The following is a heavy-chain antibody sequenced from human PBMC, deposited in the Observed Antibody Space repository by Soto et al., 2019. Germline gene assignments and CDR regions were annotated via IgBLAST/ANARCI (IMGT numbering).Heavy chain of an antibody. J-gene: IGHJ5*02. CDR2: IIHSAST. D-gene: IGHD6-13*01. V-gene: IGHV4-34*12. CDR3: ARSGRQQLVRRNWFDL. Sequence: SETLSLTCAVYGGSFSAYSWSWIRQPPGTGLEWIGEIIHSASTYYNPSLKSRVTLSVGTSKNQFSLQLSSVTAADTAVYYCARSGRQQLVRRNWFDLGGQGTLVTVSS. CDR1: GGSFSAYS.